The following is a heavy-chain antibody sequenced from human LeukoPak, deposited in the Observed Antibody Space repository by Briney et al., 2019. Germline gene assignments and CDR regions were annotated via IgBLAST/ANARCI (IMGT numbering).Heavy chain of an antibody. CDR1: GCTFTGYY. J-gene: IGHJ5*02. CDR3: ARDSERITMIVVPKGNWFDP. Sequence: ASVKVSCKASGCTFTGYYMHWVRQAPGQGLEWMGWINPNSGGTNYAQKFQGRVTMTRDTSISTAYMELSRLRSDDTAVYYCARDSERITMIVVPKGNWFDPWGQGTLVTVSS. V-gene: IGHV1-2*02. CDR2: INPNSGGT. D-gene: IGHD3-22*01.